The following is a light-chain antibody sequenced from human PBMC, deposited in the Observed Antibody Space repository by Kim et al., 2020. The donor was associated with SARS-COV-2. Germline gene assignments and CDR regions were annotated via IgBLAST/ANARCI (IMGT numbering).Light chain of an antibody. Sequence: EIVLTQSPGPLSLSPGERATLSCRASQSFSSSYLAWYQQKPGQAPRLLMYAGTSRATGIPDRFSGSASGTDFTLSISRLEPEDFAVYFCLHYHTSYTFGQGTKLEIK. V-gene: IGKV3-20*01. J-gene: IGKJ2*01. CDR3: LHYHTSYT. CDR1: QSFSSSY. CDR2: AGT.